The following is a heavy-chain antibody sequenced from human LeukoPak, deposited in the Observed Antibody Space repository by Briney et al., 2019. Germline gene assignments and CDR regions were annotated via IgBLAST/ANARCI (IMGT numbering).Heavy chain of an antibody. CDR3: AGHRPRYCSSTSCYEAFDI. CDR2: ISSSSSYI. D-gene: IGHD2-2*01. Sequence: GGSLRLSCAASGFTFSSYSMNWVRQAPGEGLEWVSSISSSSSYIYYADSVKGRFTISRDNAKNSLYLQMNSLRAEDTAVYYCAGHRPRYCSSTSCYEAFDIWGQGTMVTVSS. V-gene: IGHV3-21*01. J-gene: IGHJ3*02. CDR1: GFTFSSYS.